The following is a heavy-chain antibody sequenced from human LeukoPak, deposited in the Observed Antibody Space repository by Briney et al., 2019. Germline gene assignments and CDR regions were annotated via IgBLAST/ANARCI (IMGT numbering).Heavy chain of an antibody. CDR3: ARSPPGRTNWNYCDY. CDR2: IGPIGVYT. J-gene: IGHJ4*02. Sequence: GGSLRLSCAASGFTFSDYAMHWVRQAPGKGLEFVSVIGPIGVYTYYANSVKGRFTISRDNSKSTVSLQMGSLRDEDMAVYYCARSPPGRTNWNYCDYWGRGTLVTVSS. D-gene: IGHD1-1*01. CDR1: GFTFSDYA. V-gene: IGHV3-64*01.